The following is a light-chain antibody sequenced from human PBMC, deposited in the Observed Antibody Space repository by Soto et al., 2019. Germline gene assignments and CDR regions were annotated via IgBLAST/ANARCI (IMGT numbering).Light chain of an antibody. CDR3: QAYNNWPLT. Sequence: EIVLTQSPATLSLSPGERAALSCRASQSVSSYLAWYQQKPGQAPRLLIYDASNRATGIPARFSGSGSGTDFTITISSLEPEEFEIYYCQAYNNWPLTFGAGTKV. V-gene: IGKV3-11*01. J-gene: IGKJ4*01. CDR1: QSVSSY. CDR2: DAS.